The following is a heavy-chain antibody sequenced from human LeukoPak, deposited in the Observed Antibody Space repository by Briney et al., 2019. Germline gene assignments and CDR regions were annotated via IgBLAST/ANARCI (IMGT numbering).Heavy chain of an antibody. Sequence: KPGGSLRLSCAASGFTFSSYSMNWVRQAPGKGLEWVSSISSSSSYIYYADSVKGRFTISRDNAKNSLYLQMNSLRAEDTAVYYCARVQWELLSTNDDAFDIWGQGTMVTVSS. D-gene: IGHD1-26*01. CDR1: GFTFSSYS. J-gene: IGHJ3*02. V-gene: IGHV3-21*01. CDR3: ARVQWELLSTNDDAFDI. CDR2: ISSSSSYI.